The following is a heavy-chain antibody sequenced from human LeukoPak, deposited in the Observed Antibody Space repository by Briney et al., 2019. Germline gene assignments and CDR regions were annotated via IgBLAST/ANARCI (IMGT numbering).Heavy chain of an antibody. V-gene: IGHV3-23*01. CDR2: ISPSGGST. CDR3: AKKIPGVRGFGF. Sequence: QPGGSLRLSCAASGFIFSNYDMSWVRQAPGKGLEWVSGISPSGGSTYYADSVKGRFTISRDNSKNTLYLQMISLRAEDTAVYYCAKKIPGVRGFGFWGQGTMVIVSS. CDR1: GFIFSNYD. D-gene: IGHD3-10*01. J-gene: IGHJ3*01.